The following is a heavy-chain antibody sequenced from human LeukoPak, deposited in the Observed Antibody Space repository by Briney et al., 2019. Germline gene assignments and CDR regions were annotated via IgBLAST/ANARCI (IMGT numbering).Heavy chain of an antibody. V-gene: IGHV3-43*02. CDR2: IKADGSGT. CDR3: ATWAFYHNLDV. D-gene: IGHD2/OR15-2a*01. J-gene: IGHJ6*02. Sequence: GGSLRLSCAASGFNIGPYTMYWVRQGPGRGLEWVSVIKADGSGTFYSDSVRGRFTTSRDNSKNSLYLQMSSLTSDDTALYYCATWAFYHNLDVWGQGTTVAVSS. CDR1: GFNIGPYT.